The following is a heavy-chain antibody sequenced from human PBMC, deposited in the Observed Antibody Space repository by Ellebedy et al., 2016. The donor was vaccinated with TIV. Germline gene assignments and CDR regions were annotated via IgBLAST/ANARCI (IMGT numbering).Heavy chain of an antibody. Sequence: GGSLRLXCAASGFTFSSYAMHWVRQAPGKGLEWVAVISYDGSNKYYADSVKGRFTISRDNSKNTLYLQMNSLRAEDTAVYYCAKQWFGELFGWFDPWGQGTLVTVSS. CDR3: AKQWFGELFGWFDP. D-gene: IGHD3-10*01. CDR2: ISYDGSNK. V-gene: IGHV3-30-3*01. CDR1: GFTFSSYA. J-gene: IGHJ5*02.